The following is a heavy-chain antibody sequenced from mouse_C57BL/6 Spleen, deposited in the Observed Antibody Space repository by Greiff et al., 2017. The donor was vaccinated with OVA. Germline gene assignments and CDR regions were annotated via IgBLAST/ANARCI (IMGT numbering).Heavy chain of an antibody. CDR3: ARQVYYGSSPGYFDY. Sequence: EVKLVESGGGLVKPGGSLKLSCAASGFTFSSYAMSWVRQTPEKRLEWVATISDGGSYTYYPDNVKGRFTISRDNAKNNLYLQMSHLKSEDTAMYYCARQVYYGSSPGYFDYWGQGTTLTVSS. J-gene: IGHJ2*01. CDR1: GFTFSSYA. CDR2: ISDGGSYT. V-gene: IGHV5-4*03. D-gene: IGHD1-1*01.